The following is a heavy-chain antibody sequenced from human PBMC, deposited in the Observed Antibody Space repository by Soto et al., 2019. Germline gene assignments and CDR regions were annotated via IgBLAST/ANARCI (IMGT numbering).Heavy chain of an antibody. CDR3: AREGGSETLQPSYKWIHS. V-gene: IGHV1-2*02. Sequence: ASVKVSCKASGYTFTDYHIHWVRQAPGQGLEFMGWINANNGGAGSAQQFQGRVTVTRDTSITTVYMELSNLRSDDTAVYYCAREGGSETLQPSYKWIHSWGPGTLVTLS. D-gene: IGHD4-4*01. CDR2: INANNGGA. J-gene: IGHJ5*01. CDR1: GYTFTDYH.